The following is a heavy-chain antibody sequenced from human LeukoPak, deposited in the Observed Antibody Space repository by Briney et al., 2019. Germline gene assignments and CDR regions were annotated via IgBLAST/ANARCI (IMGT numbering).Heavy chain of an antibody. CDR3: ARGPPIRY. CDR1: GFTVSSNY. D-gene: IGHD5-12*01. V-gene: IGHV3-23*01. CDR2: ISGSGGST. J-gene: IGHJ4*02. Sequence: GGSLRLSCAASGFTVSSNYMSWVRQAPGKGLEWVSAISGSGGSTYYADSVKGRFTISRDNSKNTLYLQINSPRAEDTAVYYCARGPPIRYWGQGTLVTVSS.